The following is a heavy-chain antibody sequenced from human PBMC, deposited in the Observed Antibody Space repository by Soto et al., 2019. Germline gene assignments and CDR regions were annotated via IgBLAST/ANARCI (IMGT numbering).Heavy chain of an antibody. CDR2: ISYDGSNK. CDR1: GFTFSSYA. V-gene: IGHV3-30-3*01. Sequence: QVQLVESGGGVVQPGRSLRLSCAASGFTFSSYAMHWVRQAPGKGLEWVAVISYDGSNKYYTDSVKGRFTISRDNPKNTLYLQRNSLRAEGTAVYYCARHLWRDDYNWGYFDLWGRGTLVTVSS. J-gene: IGHJ2*01. CDR3: ARHLWRDDYNWGYFDL. D-gene: IGHD4-4*01.